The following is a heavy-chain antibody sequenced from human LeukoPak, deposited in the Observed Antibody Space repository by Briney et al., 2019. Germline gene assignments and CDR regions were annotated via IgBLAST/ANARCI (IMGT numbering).Heavy chain of an antibody. Sequence: PSETLSLTCTVSGGSISSYYWSWIRQPPGKGLEWIGYIYYSGSTNYNPSLKSRVTISVDTSKNQFSLKLSSVTAADTAVYYCARLGEDEYFQHWGQGTLVTVSS. J-gene: IGHJ1*01. CDR1: GGSISSYY. CDR3: ARLGEDEYFQH. D-gene: IGHD3-16*01. V-gene: IGHV4-59*08. CDR2: IYYSGST.